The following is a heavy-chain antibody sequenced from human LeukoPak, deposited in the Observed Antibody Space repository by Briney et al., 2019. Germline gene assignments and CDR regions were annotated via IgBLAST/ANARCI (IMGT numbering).Heavy chain of an antibody. CDR2: IIPILGIA. CDR1: GGTFSSYA. V-gene: IGHV1-69*04. CDR3: ARDLGALVATKSPTKFMLDP. D-gene: IGHD5-24*01. J-gene: IGHJ5*02. Sequence: ASVKVSCKASGGTFSSYAISWVRQAPGQGLEWMGRIIPILGIANYAQKFQGRVTITADKSTSTAYMELSSLRSEDTAVYYCARDLGALVATKSPTKFMLDPWGQGTLVTVSS.